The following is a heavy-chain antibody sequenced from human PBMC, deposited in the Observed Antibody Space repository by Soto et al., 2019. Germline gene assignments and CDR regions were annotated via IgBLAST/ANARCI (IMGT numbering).Heavy chain of an antibody. D-gene: IGHD6-19*01. CDR2: ITSDIKTI. CDR1: GFRFSIYS. CDR3: ARSVEGHFDY. V-gene: IGHV3-48*02. Sequence: EVQLVESGGGLVQPGGSLRLSCAASGFRFSIYSMNWVRQAPGKGLEWSAYITSDIKTIKYADSVKGRFTISRDNDKNLVYLQMSSLRDEDTAVYYCARSVEGHFDYWGQGTVVTVST. J-gene: IGHJ4*02.